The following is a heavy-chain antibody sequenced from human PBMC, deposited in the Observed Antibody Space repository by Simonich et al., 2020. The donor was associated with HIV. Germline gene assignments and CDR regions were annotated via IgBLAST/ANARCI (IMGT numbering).Heavy chain of an antibody. CDR2: ISSSSSYI. V-gene: IGHV3-21*01. J-gene: IGHJ6*02. CDR3: ARGSSGSYYYYGMDV. CDR1: GFTFSSYS. D-gene: IGHD1-26*01. Sequence: EVQLVESGGGLVKPGGSLRLSCAASGFTFSSYSMNWVRQAPGKGLEWGSSISSSSSYIYYADSVKGRFTISRDNAKNSLYLQMNSLRAEDTAVYYCARGSSGSYYYYGMDVWGQGTTVTVSS.